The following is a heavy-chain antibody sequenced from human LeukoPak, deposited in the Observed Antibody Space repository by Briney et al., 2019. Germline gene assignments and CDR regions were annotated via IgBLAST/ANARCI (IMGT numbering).Heavy chain of an antibody. V-gene: IGHV3-33*01. D-gene: IGHD4-23*01. Sequence: GRSLRLSCAASGFTFSSYGMHWVRQAPGKGLEWVAVIWYDGSNKYYADSVKGRFTISRDNSKNTLFLQMNSLRAEDTAVYYCAREQVTREWFYYYYGMDVWGQGTTVTVSS. CDR1: GFTFSSYG. J-gene: IGHJ6*02. CDR2: IWYDGSNK. CDR3: AREQVTREWFYYYYGMDV.